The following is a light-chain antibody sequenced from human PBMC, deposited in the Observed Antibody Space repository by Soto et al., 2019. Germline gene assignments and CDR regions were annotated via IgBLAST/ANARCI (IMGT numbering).Light chain of an antibody. CDR1: PSVTNF. CDR3: QQRNIWPPVT. V-gene: IGKV3-11*01. J-gene: IGKJ5*01. Sequence: PGERATLSCRASPSVTNFLAWYQQKPGQAPRLLIYGAFNRATGIPARFSGSGSGTDFTLTISSLEPEDSAIYYCQQRNIWPPVTFGQATRLEIK. CDR2: GAF.